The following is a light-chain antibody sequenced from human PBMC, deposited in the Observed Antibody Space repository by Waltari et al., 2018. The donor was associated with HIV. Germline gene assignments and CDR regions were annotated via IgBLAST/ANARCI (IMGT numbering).Light chain of an antibody. Sequence: FMLTQPHSVSESPGKTVTISCTRSSGSIAGNYVQWFQRRPGSSPTTVIYESYFRTSGVPARFSGSIDRSSNSASLTISGLKTEDEADYYCQSYDTNKKWVFGGGTKLTVL. J-gene: IGLJ3*02. V-gene: IGLV6-57*01. CDR3: QSYDTNKKWV. CDR1: SGSIAGNY. CDR2: ESY.